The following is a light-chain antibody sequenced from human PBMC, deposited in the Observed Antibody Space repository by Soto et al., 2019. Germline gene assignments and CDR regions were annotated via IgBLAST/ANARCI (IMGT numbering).Light chain of an antibody. CDR2: GAS. V-gene: IGKV3-20*01. Sequence: EIVLTQPPGTLSLSPGERATLSCRASQSVSSSYLTWYQQKPGQALRLLIYGASSRATGIPDRFSGSGSGTDFTLTISRLEPEDFAVYSCQQYGSSPPITFGQGTRLEIK. J-gene: IGKJ5*01. CDR3: QQYGSSPPIT. CDR1: QSVSSSY.